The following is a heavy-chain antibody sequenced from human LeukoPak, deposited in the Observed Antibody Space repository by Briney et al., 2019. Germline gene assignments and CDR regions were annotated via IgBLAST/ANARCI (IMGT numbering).Heavy chain of an antibody. D-gene: IGHD2-2*01. CDR2: ISNTGSYT. Sequence: GGSLRLSCAASGFTFSSYNMNWVRQAPGKGLEWVSFISNTGSYTYYTDSLKGRFTISRDNAKNSLYLQMNSLRAEDTAVYYCARDGLYCSSTSCQIDYWGQGTLVTVSS. CDR1: GFTFSSYN. J-gene: IGHJ4*02. CDR3: ARDGLYCSSTSCQIDY. V-gene: IGHV3-21*01.